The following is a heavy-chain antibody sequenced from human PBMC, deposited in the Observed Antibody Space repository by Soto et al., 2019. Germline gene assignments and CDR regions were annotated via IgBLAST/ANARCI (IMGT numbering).Heavy chain of an antibody. V-gene: IGHV1-69*02. CDR1: GDTFSFYT. J-gene: IGHJ4*02. CDR3: ATNYGSGSTHFDY. CDR2: IIPMVGMA. D-gene: IGHD3-10*01. Sequence: QVQLVQSGAEVKKPGSSVRLSCTASGDTFSFYTISWVRQAPGQGPEGMGRIIPMVGMADYPQKFQGRVTISADKATITAYMVLSSLRSDDTAVYFCATNYGSGSTHFDYWGQGTLVTVSS.